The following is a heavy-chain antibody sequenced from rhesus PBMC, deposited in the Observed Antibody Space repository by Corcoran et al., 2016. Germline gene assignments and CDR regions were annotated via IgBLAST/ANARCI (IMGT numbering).Heavy chain of an antibody. CDR1: GGSISDDYY. J-gene: IGHJ4*01. Sequence: QVQLQESGPGLVKPSETLSLTCAVSGGSISDDYYWSWIRQPPGKGLEWIGYSYGSGGGTNYNPALKNRVTIAIDTSKNQFSLKLSYVTAADTAVYDCARDLGGFDYWGQGVLVTVSS. V-gene: IGHV4-106*01. D-gene: IGHD3-34*01. CDR2: SYGSGGGT. CDR3: ARDLGGFDY.